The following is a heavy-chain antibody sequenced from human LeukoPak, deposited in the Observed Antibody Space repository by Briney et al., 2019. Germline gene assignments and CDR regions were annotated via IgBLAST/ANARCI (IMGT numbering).Heavy chain of an antibody. CDR3: AKDDGDGYKYYFDY. CDR1: GFTFDDYG. CDR2: ISGSGGST. V-gene: IGHV3-23*01. D-gene: IGHD5-24*01. J-gene: IGHJ4*02. Sequence: PGGSLRLSCAASGFTFDDYGMSWVRQAPGKGLEWVSAISGSGGSTYYADSVKGRFTISRDNSKNTLYLQMNSLRAEDTAVYYCAKDDGDGYKYYFDYWGQGTLVTVSS.